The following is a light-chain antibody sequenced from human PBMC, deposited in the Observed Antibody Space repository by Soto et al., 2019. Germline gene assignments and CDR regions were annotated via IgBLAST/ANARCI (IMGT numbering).Light chain of an antibody. CDR3: QRYNRCPIT. J-gene: IGKJ5*01. V-gene: IGKV3D-15*01. CDR2: DAS. CDR1: KGVSSN. Sequence: IVITQFPTTLSVTPGESATLSCRASKGVSSNVGWHQQKPGPAPIILMYDASTGAGGISSRFSGSGSGTEFTLTISSLPSDDFAFYYRQRYNRCPITFGQGTRLEIK.